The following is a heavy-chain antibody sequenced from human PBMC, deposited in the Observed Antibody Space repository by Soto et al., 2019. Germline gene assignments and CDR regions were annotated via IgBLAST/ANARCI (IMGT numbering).Heavy chain of an antibody. Sequence: QMHLQESGPGLVKPSETLSLTCTVSGGSIRNGDYYWGWIRQPPGKGLEWIASVYYSGSSYYNPSLKSRVTISVDTSKNQFSMKLTSVTAADTGVYSCAREDFGQFHIESWGQGVLVTVSS. CDR3: AREDFGQFHIES. D-gene: IGHD3-10*01. J-gene: IGHJ4*02. CDR1: GGSIRNGDYY. CDR2: VYYSGSS. V-gene: IGHV4-39*01.